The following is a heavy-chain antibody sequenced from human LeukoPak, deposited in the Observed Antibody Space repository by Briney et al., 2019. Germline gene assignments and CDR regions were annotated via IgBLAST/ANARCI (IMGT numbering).Heavy chain of an antibody. CDR1: GYTFTAYY. CDR2: INPNSGGT. V-gene: IGHV1-2*02. CDR3: ARENVLVPAATNYYYYYMDV. J-gene: IGHJ6*03. Sequence: ASVKVSCKAFGYTFTAYYIHWVRQAPGQGLEWMGWINPNSGGTNFAQKFQGRVTMTRDTSISTAYMELSWLRSDDTAIYYCARENVLVPAATNYYYYYMDVWGKGTTVTVSS. D-gene: IGHD2-2*01.